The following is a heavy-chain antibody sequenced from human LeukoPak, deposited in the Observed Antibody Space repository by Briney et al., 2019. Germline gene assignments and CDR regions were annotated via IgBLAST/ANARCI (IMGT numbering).Heavy chain of an antibody. CDR3: AKDRDWFDP. J-gene: IGHJ5*02. V-gene: IGHV4-59*01. D-gene: IGHD2-15*01. Sequence: SETLSLTCTVSGGSISSYYWSWIRQPPGKGLEWIGYIYYSGSTNYNPSLKSRVTISVDTSKNQFSLKLSSVTAADTAVYYCAKDRDWFDPWGQGPLVTVSS. CDR1: GGSISSYY. CDR2: IYYSGST.